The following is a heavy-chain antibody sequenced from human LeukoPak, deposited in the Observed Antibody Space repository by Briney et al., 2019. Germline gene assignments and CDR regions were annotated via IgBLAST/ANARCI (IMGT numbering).Heavy chain of an antibody. CDR1: GFTFSSYA. D-gene: IGHD5-12*01. V-gene: IGHV3-23*01. CDR3: AKSGGGYNYPYYFDY. J-gene: IGHJ4*02. CDR2: ISGSGGST. Sequence: LAGGSLRLSCAASGFTFSSYAMSWVRQAPGKGLEWVSAISGSGGSTYYADSVKGRFTISRDNSKNTLYLQMNSLRAEDTAVYYCAKSGGGYNYPYYFDYWGQGTLVTVSS.